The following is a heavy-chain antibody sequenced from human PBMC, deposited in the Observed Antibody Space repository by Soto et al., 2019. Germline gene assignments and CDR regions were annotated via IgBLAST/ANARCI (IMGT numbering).Heavy chain of an antibody. Sequence: EVQLVESGGDLVQPGGSLRLSCAASGFSFGSSWMTWVRQASGKGLEWEANIKKDGSKINYLDSVRGRFTVSRDNAKNSLYLEMNSLRAEYTALYYCSRDVSPGSSSLYLDAFDIWGQGTMVTVSS. D-gene: IGHD6-13*01. J-gene: IGHJ3*02. CDR1: GFSFGSSW. CDR2: IKKDGSKI. CDR3: SRDVSPGSSSLYLDAFDI. V-gene: IGHV3-7*05.